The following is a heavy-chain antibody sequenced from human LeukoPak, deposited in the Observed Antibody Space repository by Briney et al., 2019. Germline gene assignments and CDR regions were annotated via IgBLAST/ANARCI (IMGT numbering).Heavy chain of an antibody. CDR1: GYTFIGYY. D-gene: IGHD5-12*01. CDR2: INPNTGDT. V-gene: IGHV1-2*02. Sequence: GASVNVSCKASGYTFIGYYMHWVRQAPGQGLEWMGWINPNTGDTNFAQKFQGRVTMTRDTSIATAYLELSRLNSDDTAVYYCATGSKGLRFNYYFDYWGQGTLVTVSS. J-gene: IGHJ4*02. CDR3: ATGSKGLRFNYYFDY.